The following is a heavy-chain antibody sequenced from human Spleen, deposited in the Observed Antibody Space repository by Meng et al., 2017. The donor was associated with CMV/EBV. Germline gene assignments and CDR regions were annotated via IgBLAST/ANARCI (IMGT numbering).Heavy chain of an antibody. V-gene: IGHV1-2*02. J-gene: IGHJ4*02. CDR2: INPNSGGT. Sequence: ASVKVSCKASAYTFTSYYMHWVRQAPGQGLEWMGWINPNSGGTNYAQKFQGRVTMTRDTSISTAYMELSRLRSDDTAVYYCARDLAAGYSYGYPDYWGQGTLVTVSS. D-gene: IGHD5-18*01. CDR1: AYTFTSYY. CDR3: ARDLAAGYSYGYPDY.